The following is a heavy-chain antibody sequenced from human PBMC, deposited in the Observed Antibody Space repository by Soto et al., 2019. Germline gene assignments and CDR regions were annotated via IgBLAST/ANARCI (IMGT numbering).Heavy chain of an antibody. CDR3: ARIQLKTSMALDY. CDR2: VWSNGNLK. D-gene: IGHD1-1*01. CDR1: GFTFDAYG. Sequence: QVQLVESXXXXXXXGXSLRLSCAASGFTFDAYGFHWVRQAPGKGLEWVAVVWSNGNLKYYADSVKGRVTMSRNSSKSALNLQMNSLRADDTAVYYCARIQLKTSMALDYWGQGTLVTVSS. J-gene: IGHJ4*02. V-gene: IGHV3-33*01.